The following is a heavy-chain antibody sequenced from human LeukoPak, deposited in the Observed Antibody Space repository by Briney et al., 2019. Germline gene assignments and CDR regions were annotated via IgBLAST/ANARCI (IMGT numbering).Heavy chain of an antibody. CDR3: ARYYYGSGKDWFDP. CDR1: GGTFSSYA. J-gene: IGHJ5*02. D-gene: IGHD3-10*01. V-gene: IGHV1-69*05. CDR2: IIPIFGTA. Sequence: GSSVKVSCKASGGTFSSYAISWVRQAPGQGLEWMGGIIPIFGTANYAQKFQGRVTIATDESTSTAYMELSSLRSEDTAVYYCARYYYGSGKDWFDPWGQGTLVTVSS.